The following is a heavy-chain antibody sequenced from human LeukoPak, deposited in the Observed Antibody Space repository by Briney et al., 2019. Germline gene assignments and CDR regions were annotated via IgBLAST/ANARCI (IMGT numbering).Heavy chain of an antibody. D-gene: IGHD1-1*01. V-gene: IGHV3-21*04. CDR2: ISTTSSYI. Sequence: PGGSLRLSCAASGFTFSSYSMNWVRQAPGRGLEWVSCISTTSSYIYYADSVKGRFTISRDNSNNMLYLQLNSLRAEDTAVYYCAKDLSDNYNLFDYWGQGTLVTVSS. J-gene: IGHJ4*02. CDR3: AKDLSDNYNLFDY. CDR1: GFTFSSYS.